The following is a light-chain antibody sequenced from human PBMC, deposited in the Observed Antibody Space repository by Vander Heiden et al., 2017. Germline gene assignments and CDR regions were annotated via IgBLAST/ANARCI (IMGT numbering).Light chain of an antibody. CDR1: SSDIGSYNY. J-gene: IGLJ2*01. CDR2: GVS. Sequence: QSALTQPASVSGSPGQSITISCTGTSSDIGSYNYVPWYQQLPGKAPKLLMYGVSNRPPGVSNRFSGSKSGNTASLTISGLQAEHEADYYCSSYTSSTTLVVFGGGTKLTVL. CDR3: SSYTSSTTLVV. V-gene: IGLV2-14*03.